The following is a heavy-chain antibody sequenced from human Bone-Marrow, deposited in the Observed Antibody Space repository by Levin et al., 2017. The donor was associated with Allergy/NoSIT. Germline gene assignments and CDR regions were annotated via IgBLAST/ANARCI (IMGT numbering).Heavy chain of an antibody. CDR1: GFTFSSYA. CDR3: AKVVPYLVGQNTVTRPDDAFDI. CDR2: ISGSGGST. D-gene: IGHD4-17*01. J-gene: IGHJ3*02. V-gene: IGHV3-23*01. Sequence: GGSLRLSCAASGFTFSSYAMSWVRQAPGKGLEWVSAISGSGGSTYYADSVKGRFTISRDNSKNTLYLQMNSLRAEDTAVYYCAKVVPYLVGQNTVTRPDDAFDIWGQGTMVTVSS.